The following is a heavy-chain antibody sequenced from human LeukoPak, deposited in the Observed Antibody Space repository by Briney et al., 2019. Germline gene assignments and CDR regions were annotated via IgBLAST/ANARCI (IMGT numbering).Heavy chain of an antibody. V-gene: IGHV3-11*06. J-gene: IGHJ4*02. D-gene: IGHD1-1*01. CDR3: ARVGATGTADY. Sequence: PGGSLTLPCAAFGFTFNDYYVRWLRQAPGEGLEWVSYISKSGSDTNFAGSVKGRFTISRDNAKNSMYLQMNRLRGEDTAVYYCARVGATGTADYWGQGTLVTVS. CDR1: GFTFNDYY. CDR2: ISKSGSDT.